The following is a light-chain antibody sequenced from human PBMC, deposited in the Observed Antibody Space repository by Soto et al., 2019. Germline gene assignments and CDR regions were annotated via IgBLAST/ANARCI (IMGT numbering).Light chain of an antibody. CDR3: QHYGSSPFT. V-gene: IGKV3-20*01. Sequence: ESGLTQSPGTLSMSPGEIATLSCRASQSVSSSYSAWYQQTPGQAPRLLIYGASMRATGIPDRFSGSRSGTDISLTISRLAPEDFAVYYCQHYGSSPFTFGPGTKVDIK. CDR1: QSVSSSY. J-gene: IGKJ3*01. CDR2: GAS.